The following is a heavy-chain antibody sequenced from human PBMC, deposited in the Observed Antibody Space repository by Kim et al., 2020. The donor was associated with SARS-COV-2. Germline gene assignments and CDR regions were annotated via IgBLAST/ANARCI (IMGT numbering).Heavy chain of an antibody. V-gene: IGHV1-69*13. Sequence: SVKVSCKASGGTFSSYAISWVRQAPGQGLEWMGGIIPIFGTANYAQKFQGRVTITADESTSTAYMELSSLRSEDTAVYYCARDQGIYYYYGMDGWGQGTTVTVSS. CDR3: ARDQGIYYYYGMDG. J-gene: IGHJ6*02. CDR1: GGTFSSYA. CDR2: IIPIFGTA.